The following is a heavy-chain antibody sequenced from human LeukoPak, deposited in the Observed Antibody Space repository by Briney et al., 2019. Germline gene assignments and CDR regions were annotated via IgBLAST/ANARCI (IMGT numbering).Heavy chain of an antibody. CDR2: IYYSGST. CDR1: GGSISSSSHY. CDR3: ARTVVNYFDY. V-gene: IGHV4-39*01. J-gene: IGHJ4*02. Sequence: SETLSLTCTVSGGSISSSSHYWGWIRQPPGKGLEWIGSIYYSGSTYYNPSLKSRVTISVDTSKNQFSLKLSSVTAADTAVYYCARTVVNYFDYWGQGTLVTVSS.